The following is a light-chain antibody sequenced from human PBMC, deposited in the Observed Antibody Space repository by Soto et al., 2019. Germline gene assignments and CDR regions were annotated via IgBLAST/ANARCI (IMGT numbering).Light chain of an antibody. Sequence: DIQMTQSPPTLPASVGDRVTISCRASQSISTWLAWYQQKPGKAPKLLIYKASSLESGVPSRFSGSGSGTEFTLTISSLQPDDFATYYCQQYESDVWTFGQGTKVDI. CDR2: KAS. CDR1: QSISTW. CDR3: QQYESDVWT. V-gene: IGKV1-5*03. J-gene: IGKJ1*01.